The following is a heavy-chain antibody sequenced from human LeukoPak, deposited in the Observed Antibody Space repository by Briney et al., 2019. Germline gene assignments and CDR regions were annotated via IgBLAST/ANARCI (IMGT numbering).Heavy chain of an antibody. CDR3: ARGGSGWYVSVFDP. CDR1: GDSVSRNSAV. Sequence: SQTLSLTCAISGDSVSRNSAVWNWIRQSPSRGLEWLGRTYYGSKWYNDYAVSVKSRITINPDTSKNQFSLQLNSVTPEDTAVYYCARGGSGWYVSVFDPWGQGTLVTVSS. V-gene: IGHV6-1*01. CDR2: TYYGSKWYN. J-gene: IGHJ5*02. D-gene: IGHD6-13*01.